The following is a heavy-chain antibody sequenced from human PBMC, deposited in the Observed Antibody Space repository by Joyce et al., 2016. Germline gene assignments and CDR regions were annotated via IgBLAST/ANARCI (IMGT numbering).Heavy chain of an antibody. V-gene: IGHV3-73*02. CDR3: SNYDLWSGYSPSRDV. J-gene: IGHJ6*02. Sequence: EVQLVESGGGLVQPGGSLKLSCAVSGFTLSGCSVHWVRQASGKGLEGVGRIRSKANGDATAYAASVKGRFSISRDDSKNTAYLQMNSLKTEDTAVYYCSNYDLWSGYSPSRDVWGQGSTVTVSS. CDR1: GFTLSGCS. D-gene: IGHD3-3*01. CDR2: IRSKANGDAT.